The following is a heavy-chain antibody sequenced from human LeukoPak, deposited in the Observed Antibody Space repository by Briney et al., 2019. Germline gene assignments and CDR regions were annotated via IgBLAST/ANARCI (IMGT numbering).Heavy chain of an antibody. CDR2: IFHSGST. V-gene: IGHV4-30-2*05. D-gene: IGHD2-8*02. CDR3: AGAGGVWLEFDY. Sequence: ASETLSLTCAVSGGSVSSGDYSWTWIRQPPGKGLEWIGHIFHSGSTYYNPSLKSRVTISVDTSKNQFSLKLSSVTAEDTAVYYCAGAGGVWLEFDYWGQGTLVTVSS. J-gene: IGHJ4*02. CDR1: GGSVSSGDYS.